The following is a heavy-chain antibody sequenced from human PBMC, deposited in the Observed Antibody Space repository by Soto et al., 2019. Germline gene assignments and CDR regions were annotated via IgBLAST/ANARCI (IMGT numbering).Heavy chain of an antibody. V-gene: IGHV1-69*01. CDR3: ARPNAPYCSGASCQMEMGS. J-gene: IGHJ4*02. Sequence: QVQLVQSGDEVKKPGSLVKVSCKTSGVTFSSYAISWVRQAPGQGLEWMGEIIPILGTANYAQKFQGRVTITADESTGTAYMELSSLRSDETAVYYCARPNAPYCSGASCQMEMGSWGQGTLVTVSS. CDR1: GVTFSSYA. CDR2: IIPILGTA. D-gene: IGHD2-15*01.